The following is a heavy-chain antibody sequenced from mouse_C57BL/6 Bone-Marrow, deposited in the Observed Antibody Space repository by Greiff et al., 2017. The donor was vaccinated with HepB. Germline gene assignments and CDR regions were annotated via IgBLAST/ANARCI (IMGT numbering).Heavy chain of an antibody. V-gene: IGHV5-6-5*01. CDR1: GFTFSSYA. J-gene: IGHJ4*01. CDR3: ARGGITTSYAMDY. Sequence: EVQLVESGGGLVKPGGSLKLSCAASGFTFSSYAMSWVRQTPEMRLEWVASISSGGSTYYPDSVKGRFTISRDNARNILYLQMSSLRSEDTAMYYCARGGITTSYAMDYWGQGTSVTVSS. CDR2: ISSGGST. D-gene: IGHD2-4*01.